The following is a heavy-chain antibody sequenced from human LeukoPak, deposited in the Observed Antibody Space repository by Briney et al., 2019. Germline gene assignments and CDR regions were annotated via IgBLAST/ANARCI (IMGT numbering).Heavy chain of an antibody. CDR3: AISSPVATVGY. CDR2: INQNGSEK. Sequence: GGSLRLSCADSGFTFSSYWISWVRQAPGKGLEWVANINQNGSEKYYVDSVRGRFTISRDNAKNSLYLQMNSLRAEDTAVYYCAISSPVATVGYWGQGTLVTVSS. V-gene: IGHV3-7*01. J-gene: IGHJ4*02. CDR1: GFTFSSYW. D-gene: IGHD4-23*01.